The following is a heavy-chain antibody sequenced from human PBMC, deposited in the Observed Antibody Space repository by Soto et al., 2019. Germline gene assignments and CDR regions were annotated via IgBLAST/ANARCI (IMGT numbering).Heavy chain of an antibody. CDR1: GYTFNDHY. CDR2: IIPHSGGT. J-gene: IGHJ3*02. V-gene: IGHV1-2*02. Sequence: GASVKVSCKTSGYTFNDHYMHWVRQAPGQGPEWMGWIIPHSGGTKYAQNFQGRVTMTRDTSISTIYMELSRLTSDDTAVYYCARDGSGLQGDLDIWGRGTMVTVSS. CDR3: ARDGSGLQGDLDI. D-gene: IGHD2-15*01.